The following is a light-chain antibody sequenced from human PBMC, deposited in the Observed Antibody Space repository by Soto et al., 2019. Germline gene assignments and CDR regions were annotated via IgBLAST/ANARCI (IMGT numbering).Light chain of an antibody. CDR1: SSDVGSYNL. CDR2: EAT. CDR3: CSYEGSVL. Sequence: QSALTQPASVSGSPGQSITISCTGTSSDVGSYNLVSWYQQYPGKAPKLMIYEATKRPSGVSNRFSGSKSGNTASRTISGLQAEDEADYYCCSYEGSVLFGGGTKLTVL. J-gene: IGLJ2*01. V-gene: IGLV2-23*01.